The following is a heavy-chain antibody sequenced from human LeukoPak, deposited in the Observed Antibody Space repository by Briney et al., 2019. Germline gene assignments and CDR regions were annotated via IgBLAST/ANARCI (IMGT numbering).Heavy chain of an antibody. J-gene: IGHJ4*02. CDR3: ARLYYDILTGGFDY. Sequence: SQTLSLTCTVSGGSISSGGYYWSWIRQPPGKGLEWIGYIYHSGSTYYNPSLKSRVSMSVDTSQNQFSLKLSSVTAADTAVYYCARLYYDILTGGFDYWGQGTLVTVSS. CDR2: IYHSGST. CDR1: GGSISSGGYY. V-gene: IGHV4-30-2*01. D-gene: IGHD3-9*01.